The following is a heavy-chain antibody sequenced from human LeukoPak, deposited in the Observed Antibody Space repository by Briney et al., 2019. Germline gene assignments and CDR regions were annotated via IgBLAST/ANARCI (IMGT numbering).Heavy chain of an antibody. Sequence: SETLSLTCTVSGGSISSYYWSWIRQPPGKGLEWIGYIYYSGSTNYNPSLKSRVTISVDTSKNQFSLKLSSVTAADTAVYYCARAERAAASTRNYFDYWGQGTLVTVSS. CDR1: GGSISSYY. CDR3: ARAERAAASTRNYFDY. V-gene: IGHV4-59*01. J-gene: IGHJ4*02. CDR2: IYYSGST. D-gene: IGHD6-13*01.